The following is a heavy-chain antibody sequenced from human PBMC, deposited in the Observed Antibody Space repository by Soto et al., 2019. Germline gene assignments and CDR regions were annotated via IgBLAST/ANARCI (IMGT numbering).Heavy chain of an antibody. J-gene: IGHJ1*01. V-gene: IGHV3-48*01. CDR1: GFTFSSYS. CDR2: ISSSSSTI. CDR3: ARSRWGPTGTTPLGFPH. Sequence: EVQLVESGGGLVQPGGSLRLSCAASGFTFSSYSMNWVRQAPGKGLERVSYISSSSSTIYYADSVKGRFTISRDNAKNSLYLQMNSLRAEDTAVYYCARSRWGPTGTTPLGFPHWGQGTLVTDSS. D-gene: IGHD4-17*01.